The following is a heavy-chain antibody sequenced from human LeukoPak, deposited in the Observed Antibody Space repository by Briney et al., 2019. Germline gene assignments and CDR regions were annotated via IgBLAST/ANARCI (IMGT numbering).Heavy chain of an antibody. D-gene: IGHD5-18*01. CDR1: GGSFSGYY. Sequence: SETLSLTCAVYGGSFSGYYWNWIRQPAGKGLEWIGRIYTSGSTDYNPSLKSRVTISVDTSKNQFSVKLSSVTAADTAVYYCARGVRYSYGYDWVDPWGQGTLVTVSS. CDR2: IYTSGST. J-gene: IGHJ5*02. V-gene: IGHV4-59*10. CDR3: ARGVRYSYGYDWVDP.